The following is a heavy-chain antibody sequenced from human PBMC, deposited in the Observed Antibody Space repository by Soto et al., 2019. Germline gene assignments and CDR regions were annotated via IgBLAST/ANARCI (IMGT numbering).Heavy chain of an antibody. D-gene: IGHD3-9*01. Sequence: GASVKVSCKASGGTFSSYAISWVRQAPGQGLEWMGGIIPIFGTANYAQKFQVVLTMTNMDPVDTATYYCAHAILTGYSTPLNWFDPWGQGTLVTVSS. CDR1: GGTFSSYA. CDR3: WFDP. J-gene: IGHJ5*02. V-gene: IGHV1-69*13. CDR2: IIPIFGTA.